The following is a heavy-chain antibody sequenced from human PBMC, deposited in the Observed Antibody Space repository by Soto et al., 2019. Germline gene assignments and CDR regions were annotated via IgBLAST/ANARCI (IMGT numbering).Heavy chain of an antibody. CDR2: IIPILGIA. CDR3: ARDPPFHSAPGIADR. V-gene: IGHV1-69*04. CDR1: GGTFSSYT. D-gene: IGHD6-13*01. Sequence: GASVKVSCKASGGTFSSYTIIWVRQAPGQGLEWMGRIIPILGIANYAQKFQGRVTITADKSTSTAYMELSSLRSEDTAVYYCARDPPFHSAPGIADRWGQGTLVTVSS. J-gene: IGHJ5*02.